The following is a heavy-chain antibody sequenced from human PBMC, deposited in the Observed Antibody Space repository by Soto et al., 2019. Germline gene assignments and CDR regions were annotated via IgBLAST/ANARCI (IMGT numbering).Heavy chain of an antibody. CDR3: AGDRRGSGSFDGLDV. D-gene: IGHD3-10*01. J-gene: IGHJ6*02. CDR1: GYTFSDYY. Sequence: QVQLVQSGAEVKKPGASVRVSCKPSGYTFSDYYMHWVRQAPGQGLEWMGWIIPKSDGTKTAQKFQGRVTMTRDTSTNMFYLELSTLRSDDTAIYYCAGDRRGSGSFDGLDVWGQGPTVIVSS. V-gene: IGHV1-2*02. CDR2: IIPKSDGT.